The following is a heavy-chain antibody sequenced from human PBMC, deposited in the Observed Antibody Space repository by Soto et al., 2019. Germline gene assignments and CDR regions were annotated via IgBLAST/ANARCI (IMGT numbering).Heavy chain of an antibody. Sequence: EVQLVGSGGGLVKPGGSLRLSCAASGFTFSSYSMNWVRQAPGKGLEWVSSISSSSSYIYYADSVKGRFTISRDNAKNSLYLQMTSLRAEDTAVYYCARMGSQRYYYYGMDVWGQGTTVTVSS. CDR3: ARMGSQRYYYYGMDV. J-gene: IGHJ6*02. D-gene: IGHD6-25*01. CDR2: ISSSSSYI. CDR1: GFTFSSYS. V-gene: IGHV3-21*01.